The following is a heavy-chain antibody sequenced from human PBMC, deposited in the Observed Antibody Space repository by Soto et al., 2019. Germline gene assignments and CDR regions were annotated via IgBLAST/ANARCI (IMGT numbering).Heavy chain of an antibody. Sequence: PSETLSLTGAVYGGSFSGYYWSWIRQPPGKGLEWIGEINHSGSTNYNPSLKSRVTISVDTSKNQFSLKLSSVTAADTAVYYCARVSGIYYYGMDVWGQGTTVTVSS. D-gene: IGHD3-10*01. CDR1: GGSFSGYY. J-gene: IGHJ6*02. CDR3: ARVSGIYYYGMDV. V-gene: IGHV4-34*01. CDR2: INHSGST.